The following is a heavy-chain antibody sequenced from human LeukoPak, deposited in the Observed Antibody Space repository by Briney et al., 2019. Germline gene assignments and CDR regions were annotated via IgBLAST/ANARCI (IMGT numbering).Heavy chain of an antibody. CDR1: GFTFSSYW. V-gene: IGHV3-74*01. D-gene: IGHD2-2*01. CDR3: ARGSYCSSTTCGNFDY. Sequence: PGGSLRLSCAASGFTFSSYWMHWVRQAPGKGLVWVSRIDSDGSSTSYADSVKGRFTISRDNAENTLYLQMNSLSAEDTAVYYCARGSYCSSTTCGNFDYWGQGTLVTVSS. CDR2: IDSDGSST. J-gene: IGHJ4*02.